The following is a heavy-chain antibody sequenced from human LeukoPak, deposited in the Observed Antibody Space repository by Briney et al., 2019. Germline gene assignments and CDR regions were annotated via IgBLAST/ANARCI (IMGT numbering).Heavy chain of an antibody. CDR2: MKRDGSEK. Sequence: PGGSLRLSCEASTFTFIPGWMSWVRQAPGKGLEWVAMMKRDGSEKLYVHSVRGRFTISRDNAKNSLYLQMDSLRDEDSALYYCASLDSAHPSGVHWGQGTLVTVSS. CDR1: TFTFIPGW. J-gene: IGHJ4*02. CDR3: ASLDSAHPSGVH. V-gene: IGHV3-7*01. D-gene: IGHD5-18*01.